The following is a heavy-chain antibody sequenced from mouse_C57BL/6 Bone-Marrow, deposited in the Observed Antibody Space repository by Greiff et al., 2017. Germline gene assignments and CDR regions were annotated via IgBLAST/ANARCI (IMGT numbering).Heavy chain of an antibody. V-gene: IGHV3-6*01. CDR2: ISYDGSN. J-gene: IGHJ2*01. CDR3: ARDEPPPRCYFDY. Sequence: EVQRVESGPGLVKPSQSLSITCSVTGYSITSGYYWNWNRQFPGNKQELMGVISYDGSNNYNPSLKNRISLTRDTSKNQFFLKLNSVTTEDTATYYFARDEPPPRCYFDYWGQGTTLTVSS. CDR1: GYSITSGYY.